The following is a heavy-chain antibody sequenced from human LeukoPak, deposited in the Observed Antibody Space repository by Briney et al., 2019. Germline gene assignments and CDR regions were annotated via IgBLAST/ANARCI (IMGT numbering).Heavy chain of an antibody. D-gene: IGHD4-17*01. CDR3: ARVRNDYARLYYYYMDV. Sequence: PSETLSLTCTVSGGSISSSSYYWGWIRQPPGKGLEWIGSIYYSGSTYYNPSLKSRVTISVDTSKNQSSLKLSSVTAADTAVYYCARVRNDYARLYYYYMDVWGKGTTVTVSS. CDR1: GGSISSSSYY. V-gene: IGHV4-39*07. J-gene: IGHJ6*03. CDR2: IYYSGST.